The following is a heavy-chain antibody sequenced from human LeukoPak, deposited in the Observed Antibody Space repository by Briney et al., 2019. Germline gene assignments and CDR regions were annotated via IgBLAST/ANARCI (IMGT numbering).Heavy chain of an antibody. CDR3: ARDGYCSSTSCNDQLFPFDY. D-gene: IGHD2-2*01. Sequence: GASVKVSCKASGYTFTSYYMHWVRQAPGQGLEWMGIINPSGGSTSYAQKFQGRVTMTRDTSTSTVYMELSSLRSEDTAVYYCARDGYCSSTSCNDQLFPFDYWGQGTLVTVSS. J-gene: IGHJ4*02. CDR2: INPSGGST. V-gene: IGHV1-46*01. CDR1: GYTFTSYY.